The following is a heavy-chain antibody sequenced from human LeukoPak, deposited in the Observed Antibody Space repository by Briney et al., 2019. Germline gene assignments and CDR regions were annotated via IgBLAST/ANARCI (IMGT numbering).Heavy chain of an antibody. CDR3: AKVTAIVVVPAAIPDY. J-gene: IGHJ4*02. CDR1: GFTFSSYA. D-gene: IGHD2-2*02. V-gene: IGHV3-23*01. CDR2: ISGSGGST. Sequence: GGSLRLSCAASGFTFSSYAMSWVRQAPGKGLEWVSAISGSGGSTYFAGSVKGRFTISRDNSKNTLYLQMNSLRAEDTAVYYCAKVTAIVVVPAAIPDYWGQGTLVTVSS.